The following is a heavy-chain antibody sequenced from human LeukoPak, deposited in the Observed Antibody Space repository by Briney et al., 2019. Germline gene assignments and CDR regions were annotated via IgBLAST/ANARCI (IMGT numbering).Heavy chain of an antibody. D-gene: IGHD4-17*01. J-gene: IGHJ2*01. Sequence: PSETLSLTCAVYGGPFSGYYRSWIRQPPGKGLEWIGEINHSGSTNYNPSLKSRVTISVDTSKNQFSLKLSSVTAADTAVYYCARGQFGTTVTPRYFDLWGRGTLVTVSS. CDR3: ARGQFGTTVTPRYFDL. V-gene: IGHV4-34*01. CDR2: INHSGST. CDR1: GGPFSGYY.